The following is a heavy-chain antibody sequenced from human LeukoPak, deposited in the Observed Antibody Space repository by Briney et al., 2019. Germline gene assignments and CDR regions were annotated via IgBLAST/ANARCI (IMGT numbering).Heavy chain of an antibody. CDR1: GGSISSYY. Sequence: SETLSLTCTVSGGSISSYYWSWIRQPPGKGLEWIGYIYYSGSTNYNPSLKSRVTISVDTSKNQFSLKLSSVTAADTAVYYCARDSGRYQSPFDYWGQGTLVTVSS. J-gene: IGHJ4*02. V-gene: IGHV4-59*01. D-gene: IGHD1-26*01. CDR2: IYYSGST. CDR3: ARDSGRYQSPFDY.